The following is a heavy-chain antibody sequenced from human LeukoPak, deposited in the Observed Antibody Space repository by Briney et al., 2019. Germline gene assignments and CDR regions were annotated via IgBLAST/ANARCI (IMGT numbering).Heavy chain of an antibody. J-gene: IGHJ6*03. CDR2: GIPIIGTA. CDR3: VRGLRFLEWTYWSNYYYYYMDV. CDR1: GSTFSSYA. V-gene: IGHV1-69*05. D-gene: IGHD3-3*01. Sequence: SVKVSCKASGSTFSSYAISWVRQAPGQGLEWMGGGIPIIGTANYAQKFQGRVTITTDESTSTAYMELSSLRSEDTAVYYCVRGLRFLEWTYWSNYYYYYMDVWGKGTTVTVSS.